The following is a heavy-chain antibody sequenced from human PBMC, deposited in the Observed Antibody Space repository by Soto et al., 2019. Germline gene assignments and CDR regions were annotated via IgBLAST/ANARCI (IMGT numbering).Heavy chain of an antibody. D-gene: IGHD5-12*01. V-gene: IGHV3-33*01. J-gene: IGHJ6*01. CDR3: ARDPGVATISTGYYYYYYGMDV. Sequence: QVQLVESGGGVVQPGRSLRLSCAASGFTFSSYGMHWVRQAPGKGLEWVAVIWYDGSNKYYADSVKGRFTISRDNSKNTLYLQMNSLRAEDTAVYYCARDPGVATISTGYYYYYYGMDVW. CDR2: IWYDGSNK. CDR1: GFTFSSYG.